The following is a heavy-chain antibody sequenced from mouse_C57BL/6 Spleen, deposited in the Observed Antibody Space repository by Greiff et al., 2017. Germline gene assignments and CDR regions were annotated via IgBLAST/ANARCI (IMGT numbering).Heavy chain of an antibody. CDR1: GYTFTSYW. V-gene: IGHV1-55*01. CDR3: ARAIYYDYGGYAMDY. J-gene: IGHJ4*01. D-gene: IGHD2-4*01. CDR2: IYPGSGST. Sequence: VQLQQPGAELVKPGASVKMSCKASGYTFTSYWITWVKQRPGQGLEWIGDIYPGSGSTNYNEKFKSKATRTVDTSSSTAYMQLSSLTAEDSAVYYGARAIYYDYGGYAMDYWGQGTSVTVSS.